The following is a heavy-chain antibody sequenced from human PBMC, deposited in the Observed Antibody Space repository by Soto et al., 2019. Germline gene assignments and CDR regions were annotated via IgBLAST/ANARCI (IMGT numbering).Heavy chain of an antibody. Sequence: EVQLVESGGVLGQPGGSLRLSCEASGFTFSSYYMSWVRQAQGKGVEWVANVKEDGSEKYYVDSVKGRFTVSRDNAKNSLYLQMNILRAEYTAVYYCAKWGGAGIEYWGQGTMVTVSS. CDR3: AKWGGAGIEY. D-gene: IGHD1-26*01. CDR1: GFTFSSYY. J-gene: IGHJ4*02. V-gene: IGHV3-7*01. CDR2: VKEDGSEK.